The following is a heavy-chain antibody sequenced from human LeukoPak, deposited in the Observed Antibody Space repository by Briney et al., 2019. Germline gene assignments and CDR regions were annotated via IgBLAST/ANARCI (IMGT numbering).Heavy chain of an antibody. V-gene: IGHV4-4*07. CDR2: IYTSGST. Sequence: KASETLSLTCTVSGGSISSYYWSWIRQPAGKGLEWIGRIYTSGSTNYNPSLKSRVTMSVDTSKNQFSLKLSSVTAADTPVYYCASGPAYYDFWSGYYKGGYYYYYMDVWGKGTTVTVSS. CDR3: ASGPAYYDFWSGYYKGGYYYYYMDV. CDR1: GGSISSYY. D-gene: IGHD3-3*01. J-gene: IGHJ6*03.